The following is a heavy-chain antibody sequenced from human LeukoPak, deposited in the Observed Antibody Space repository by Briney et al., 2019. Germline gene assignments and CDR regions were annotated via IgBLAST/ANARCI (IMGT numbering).Heavy chain of an antibody. CDR3: AREVVGATSTISYYFDY. CDR1: GGSISSYY. V-gene: IGHV4-59*01. CDR2: IYYSGST. J-gene: IGHJ4*02. D-gene: IGHD1-26*01. Sequence: SETLSLTCTVSGGSISSYYWSWIRQPPGKGPEWIGYIYYSGSTNYNPSLKSRVTISVDTSKNQFSLKLSSVTAADTAVYYCAREVVGATSTISYYFDYWGQGTLVTVSS.